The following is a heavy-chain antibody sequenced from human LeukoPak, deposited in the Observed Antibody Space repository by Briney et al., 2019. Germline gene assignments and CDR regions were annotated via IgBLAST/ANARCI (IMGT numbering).Heavy chain of an antibody. CDR3: ARAAKWEFYHYYMDV. CDR1: EFTFSSYS. CDR2: ISNGSGNR. J-gene: IGHJ6*03. D-gene: IGHD1-26*01. Sequence: GGSLRLSCVASEFTFSSYSMIWVRQAPGKGLKWISYISNGSGNRYYADSVKGRFTISRDNAKNLLYLQMNNLRADDTAVYYCARAAKWEFYHYYMDVWGKGTTVAVSS. V-gene: IGHV3-48*01.